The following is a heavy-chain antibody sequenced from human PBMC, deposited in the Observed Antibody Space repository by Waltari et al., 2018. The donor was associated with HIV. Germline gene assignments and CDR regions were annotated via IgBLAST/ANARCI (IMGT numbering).Heavy chain of an antibody. CDR1: GYTFTASY. CDR3: ARGPRITMFQGVGTPFDS. Sequence: QVQLVQSGADVKKPGASVIVSCRASGYTFTASYIHWLRQAPGQGLEWMGRINPSTGATDYAQKFQGAVTMTGDTSINTAYMQLSRLMSDHTAIYYCARGPRITMFQGVGTPFDSWGQGTLVIVSS. CDR2: INPSTGAT. V-gene: IGHV1-2*06. J-gene: IGHJ4*02. D-gene: IGHD3-10*01.